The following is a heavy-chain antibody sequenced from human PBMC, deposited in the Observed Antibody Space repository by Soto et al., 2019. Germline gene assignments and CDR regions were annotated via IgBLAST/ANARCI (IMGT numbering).Heavy chain of an antibody. V-gene: IGHV3-23*01. Sequence: GGSLRLSCAASGFTFSSYAMSWVRQAPGKGLEWVSAISGSGGSTYYADSVKGRFTISRDNSKNTLYLQMNSLRAEDTAVYYCANLRITMIVVVLDAFDIWGQGTMVTVSS. D-gene: IGHD3-22*01. CDR3: ANLRITMIVVVLDAFDI. CDR2: ISGSGGST. J-gene: IGHJ3*02. CDR1: GFTFSSYA.